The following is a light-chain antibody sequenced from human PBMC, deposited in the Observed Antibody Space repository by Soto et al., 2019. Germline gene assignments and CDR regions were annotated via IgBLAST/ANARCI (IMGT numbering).Light chain of an antibody. V-gene: IGKV1-5*01. J-gene: IGKJ2*01. CDR2: DAS. Sequence: DIQMTQSPSTLSASVGDRIVITCRASQSINEWLAWYQQKPWKAPTLLISDASNLESGVPSRFSGSGSGTEFTLTINSLQPDDFATYFCQHYSTYPYTFGQGTKLEMK. CDR3: QHYSTYPYT. CDR1: QSINEW.